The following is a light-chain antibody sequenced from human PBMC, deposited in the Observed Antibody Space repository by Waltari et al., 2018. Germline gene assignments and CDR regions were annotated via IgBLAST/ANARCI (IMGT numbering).Light chain of an antibody. CDR3: QKHDRLPAT. Sequence: CRASQSMGRYLVWDQQKPGQAPRLLIYGASTRASGIPDRFSGSGSGTDFSLTISRLEPEDFAVYHCQKHDRLPATFGQGTKVEIK. CDR1: QSMGRY. CDR2: GAS. V-gene: IGKV3-20*01. J-gene: IGKJ1*01.